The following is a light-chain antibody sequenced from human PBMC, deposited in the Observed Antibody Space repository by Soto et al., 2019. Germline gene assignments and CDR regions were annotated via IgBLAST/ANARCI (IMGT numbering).Light chain of an antibody. CDR1: SSDVGGYNY. CDR2: EVS. V-gene: IGLV2-14*01. Sequence: QSVLTQPASVSGSPGQSITIPCTGTSSDVGGYNYVSWYQQHPGKAPKLMIYEVSNRPSGVSNRFSGSKSGNTASLTISGLQAEDEADYYGSSYTSSSTLYVFGTGTQLTVL. J-gene: IGLJ1*01. CDR3: SSYTSSSTLYV.